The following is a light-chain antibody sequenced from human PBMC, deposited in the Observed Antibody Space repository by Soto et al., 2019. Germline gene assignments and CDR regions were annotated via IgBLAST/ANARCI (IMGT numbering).Light chain of an antibody. Sequence: DIVMTQSPDSLAVSLGERATINCTSSQSVLSSSNNKNSIAWYQQKPGQPPKLLIYWASTRESGVPDRFSGSGSRTDFALNLSSRSAEDVALYFYYLYDHTPPWVFGRVTKVEIK. V-gene: IGKV4-1*01. CDR3: YLYDHTPPWV. J-gene: IGKJ1*01. CDR2: WAS. CDR1: QSVLSSSNNKNS.